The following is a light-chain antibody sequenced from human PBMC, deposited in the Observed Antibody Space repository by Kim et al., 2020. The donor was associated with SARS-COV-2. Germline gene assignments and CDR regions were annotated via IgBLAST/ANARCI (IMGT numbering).Light chain of an antibody. Sequence: PGERATLSCRASQSVNNTFFACYQQQPGPPPRLIIYGASNRATGIPDRFSGSGSGADFTLTISRLEPEDCAVYYCQLYGSSPRLTFGGGTKVDIK. CDR2: GAS. CDR1: QSVNNTF. CDR3: QLYGSSPRLT. V-gene: IGKV3-20*01. J-gene: IGKJ4*01.